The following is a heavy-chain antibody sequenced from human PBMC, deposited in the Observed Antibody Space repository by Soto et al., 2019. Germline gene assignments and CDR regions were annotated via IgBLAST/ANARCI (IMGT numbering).Heavy chain of an antibody. CDR1: GYTFTSYG. J-gene: IGHJ6*02. CDR3: ARFSGGSYNTYYFYYGMDV. D-gene: IGHD2-15*01. V-gene: IGHV1-18*01. CDR2: ISAYNGNT. Sequence: ASVKVSCKASGYTFTSYGISWVRQAPGQGLDWMGWISAYNGNTKYAQDLQGRVTMTTDTSTSTAYMELRSLRSDDTAAYYCARFSGGSYNTYYFYYGMDVWGQGTTVTVSS.